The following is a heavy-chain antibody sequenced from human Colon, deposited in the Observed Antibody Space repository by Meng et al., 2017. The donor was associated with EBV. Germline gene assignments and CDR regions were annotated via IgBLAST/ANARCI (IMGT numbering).Heavy chain of an antibody. D-gene: IGHD3-16*01. CDR2: INSNWNT. CDR3: VRVRGDFDY. J-gene: IGHJ4*02. Sequence: QLQLQGPGPGLVKPSETLSLTCIVSGDSVSDTNHFWGWVRQAPGKGLEWVGSINSNWNTYSNPSLTSRVTMSLDTSKNQFSLKLSSVTAADTAVYYCVRVRGDFDYWGQGTLVTVSS. V-gene: IGHV4-39*07. CDR1: GDSVSDTNHF.